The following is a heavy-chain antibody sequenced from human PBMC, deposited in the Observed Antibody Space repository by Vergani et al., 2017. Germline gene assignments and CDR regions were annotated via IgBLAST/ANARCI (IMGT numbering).Heavy chain of an antibody. CDR3: ARDSXGYVWGSYKAWFDP. V-gene: IGHV4-38-2*02. Sequence: QVQLQESGPGLVKPSETLTLTCTVSGYSISSGYYWGWIRQPPGKGLEWIGSIYHSGSTYYNPSLKSRVTISVDTSKNQFSLKLSSVTAADTAVYYCARDSXGYVWGSYKAWFDPWGQGTLVTVSS. CDR2: IYHSGST. D-gene: IGHD3-16*01. CDR1: GYSISSGYY. J-gene: IGHJ5*02.